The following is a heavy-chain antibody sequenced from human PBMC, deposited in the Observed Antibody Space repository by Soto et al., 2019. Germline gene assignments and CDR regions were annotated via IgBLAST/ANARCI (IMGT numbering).Heavy chain of an antibody. CDR2: IYLGGSA. J-gene: IGHJ6*02. Sequence: QVQLQESGPGLVKPSETLSLTCTVSGDSVTSDYWSWIRQPPGKRLEYIGFIYLGGSANYNPSLESRVTISPDKSKNQLSLRLTSVTAADTAVYYGTRGKWFPRGYGMDVWGRGTTVTVS. D-gene: IGHD3-22*01. CDR1: GDSVTSDY. CDR3: TRGKWFPRGYGMDV. V-gene: IGHV4-59*02.